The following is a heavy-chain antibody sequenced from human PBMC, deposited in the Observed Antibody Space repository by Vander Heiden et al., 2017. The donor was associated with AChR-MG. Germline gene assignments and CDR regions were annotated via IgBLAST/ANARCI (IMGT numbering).Heavy chain of an antibody. CDR3: AKDKSHDYGDYGCFDY. D-gene: IGHD4-17*01. V-gene: IGHV3-30*18. Sequence: QVQLVEPGGGVVQPGRSLRLPCAAAGFTCSSYGMHWVRQAPGKGLEWVAVISYDGSNKYYADSVKGRFTISRDNSKNTLYLQMNSLRAEDTAVYYCAKDKSHDYGDYGCFDYWGQGTLVTVSS. CDR2: ISYDGSNK. CDR1: GFTCSSYG. J-gene: IGHJ4*02.